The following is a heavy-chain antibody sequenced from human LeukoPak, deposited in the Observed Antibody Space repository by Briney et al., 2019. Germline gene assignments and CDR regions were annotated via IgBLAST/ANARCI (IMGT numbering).Heavy chain of an antibody. CDR1: GYTFTNYY. D-gene: IGHD6-13*01. CDR2: IDPSGGST. J-gene: IGHJ2*01. V-gene: IGHV1-46*01. Sequence: ASVNVSCKASGYTFTNYYLHWVRQVPGQGLEWMGLIDPSGGSTTHAQNFQGRLMLTWDTSATTVYMQLSSLTSDDTAVYYCARDSTLDSSSWYQYFDLWGRGTLVTVSS. CDR3: ARDSTLDSSSWYQYFDL.